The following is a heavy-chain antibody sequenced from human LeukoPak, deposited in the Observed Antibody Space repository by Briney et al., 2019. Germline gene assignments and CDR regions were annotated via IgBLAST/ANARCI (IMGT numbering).Heavy chain of an antibody. Sequence: ASVKVSCKASGYTFTGYYMHWVRQAPGQGLEWMGWINPNSGGTNYAQKFQGRVTMTRDTSISTAYMELSRLRSDDTAVYYCAREGHHITGTTSDWFDPWGQGTLVTVSS. CDR2: INPNSGGT. CDR3: AREGHHITGTTSDWFDP. CDR1: GYTFTGYY. J-gene: IGHJ5*02. V-gene: IGHV1-2*02. D-gene: IGHD1-7*01.